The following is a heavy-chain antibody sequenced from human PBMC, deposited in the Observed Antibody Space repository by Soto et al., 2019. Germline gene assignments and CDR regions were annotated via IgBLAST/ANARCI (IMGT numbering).Heavy chain of an antibody. J-gene: IGHJ5*02. Sequence: SETLSLTCTVSGGSISSGDYYWSWIRQPPGKGLEWIGYIYYSGSTYYNPSLKSRVTISVDTSKNQFSLKLRSVTAADTAVYYCARHSHYDFWSGYYRSPGWFDPWGQGTLVTVSS. D-gene: IGHD3-3*01. CDR1: GGSISSGDYY. V-gene: IGHV4-30-4*01. CDR2: IYYSGST. CDR3: ARHSHYDFWSGYYRSPGWFDP.